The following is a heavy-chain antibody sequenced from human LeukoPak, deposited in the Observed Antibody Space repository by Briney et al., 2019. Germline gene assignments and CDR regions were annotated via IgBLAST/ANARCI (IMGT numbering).Heavy chain of an antibody. Sequence: PGGSLRLSCAASGFTFSSYAMSWVRQAPGKGLEGVSAISGSGGSTYYADSVKGRFTISRDNSKNTLYLQMNSLRAEDTAVYYCAKDPDQYSSSWYGPRFDYWGQGTLVTVSS. CDR2: ISGSGGST. CDR1: GFTFSSYA. CDR3: AKDPDQYSSSWYGPRFDY. J-gene: IGHJ4*02. D-gene: IGHD6-13*01. V-gene: IGHV3-23*01.